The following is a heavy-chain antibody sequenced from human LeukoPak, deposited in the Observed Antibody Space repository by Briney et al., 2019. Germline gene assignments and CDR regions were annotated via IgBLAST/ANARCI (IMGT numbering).Heavy chain of an antibody. CDR1: GFTIKTSY. D-gene: IGHD2-2*01. Sequence: PGGSLRLSCAASGFTIKTSYMTWVRQAPGKGLEWVSVIYSNGNTYYADSVKGRFTISRDNSKNTLYLQISSLRVEDTAMCYCVRTSPIDYWGQGTLVSVSS. CDR3: VRTSPIDY. CDR2: IYSNGNT. J-gene: IGHJ4*02. V-gene: IGHV3-53*01.